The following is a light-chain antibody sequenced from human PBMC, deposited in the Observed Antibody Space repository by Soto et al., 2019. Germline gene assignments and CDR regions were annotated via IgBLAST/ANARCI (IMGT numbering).Light chain of an antibody. Sequence: DIQMTQSPSTLSASVGDRVTITCRASQSIKSWLAWYQQKAGQAPKLLIYRASNLENGVPSRFSGTGSGTEFSLSVSSLQPEDFATYYCQQYNSYPHTFGQGTKLEIK. V-gene: IGKV1-5*03. CDR1: QSIKSW. CDR3: QQYNSYPHT. CDR2: RAS. J-gene: IGKJ2*01.